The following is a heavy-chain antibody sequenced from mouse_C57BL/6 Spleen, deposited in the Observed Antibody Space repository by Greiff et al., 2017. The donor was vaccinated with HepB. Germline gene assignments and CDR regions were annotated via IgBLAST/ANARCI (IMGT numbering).Heavy chain of an antibody. CDR1: GYTFTSYW. CDR2: IYPGSGST. V-gene: IGHV1-55*01. J-gene: IGHJ1*03. D-gene: IGHD1-1*01. CDR3: ARKGGSSPWYFDV. Sequence: VKLKQPGAELVKPGASVKMSCKASGYTFTSYWITWVKQRPGQGLEWIGDIYPGSGSTNYNEKFKSKATLTVDTSSSTAYMQLSSLTSEDSAVYYCARKGGSSPWYFDVWGTGTTVTVSS.